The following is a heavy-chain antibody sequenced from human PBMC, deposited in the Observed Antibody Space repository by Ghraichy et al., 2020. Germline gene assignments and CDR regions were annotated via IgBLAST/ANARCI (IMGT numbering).Heavy chain of an antibody. CDR3: ARDDRQLGEYNWFDP. V-gene: IGHV1-18*04. D-gene: IGHD3-16*01. Sequence: ASVKVSCKASGYTFTSYGISWVRQAPVQVLEWMGWISAYNGNTNYAQKLQGRVTMTTDTSTSTAYMELRSLRSDDTAVYYCARDDRQLGEYNWFDPWGQGTLVTVSS. J-gene: IGHJ5*02. CDR1: GYTFTSYG. CDR2: ISAYNGNT.